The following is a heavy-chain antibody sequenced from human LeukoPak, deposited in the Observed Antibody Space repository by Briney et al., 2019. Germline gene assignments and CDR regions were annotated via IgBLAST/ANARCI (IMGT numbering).Heavy chain of an antibody. V-gene: IGHV1-69*06. CDR2: INPIFGTD. J-gene: IGHJ5*02. Sequence: SVKVSCKASGGTFSSHFISWVRQAPGQGLEWMGGINPIFGTDHYAQKFQDRVTITADISTNTVYMELSNLRSEDTAMYYCARDEEGDCGGDCYNWFAPWGQGTLVTVSS. CDR1: GGTFSSHF. CDR3: ARDEEGDCGGDCYNWFAP. D-gene: IGHD2-21*02.